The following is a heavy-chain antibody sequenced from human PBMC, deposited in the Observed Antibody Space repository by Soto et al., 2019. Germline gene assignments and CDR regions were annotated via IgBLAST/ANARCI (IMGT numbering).Heavy chain of an antibody. D-gene: IGHD3-10*01. CDR2: IYYSGST. V-gene: IGHV4-31*03. J-gene: IGHJ4*02. CDR1: GGSISSSSYY. Sequence: SETLSLTCTVSGGSISSSSYYWSWIRQHPGKGLEWIGYIYYSGSTYYNPSLKSRVTTSVDTSKNQFSLKLSSVTAADTAVYYCARGKRARYYGSGSYYNWGQGTLVTVSS. CDR3: ARGKRARYYGSGSYYN.